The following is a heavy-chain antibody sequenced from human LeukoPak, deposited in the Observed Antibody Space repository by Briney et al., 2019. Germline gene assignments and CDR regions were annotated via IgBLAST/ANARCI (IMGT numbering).Heavy chain of an antibody. J-gene: IGHJ6*02. Sequence: GGSLRLSCAASGFKFNTYIMNWIRQAPGKGLEWVSIINSGGTVRYYADSVRGRFTISRDNARNSLYLQMNSLRDEDTAVYYCARNQQLGGHSYYYYGMDVWGQGTTVTVSS. CDR2: INSGGTVR. CDR3: ARNQQLGGHSYYYYGMDV. D-gene: IGHD3-16*01. CDR1: GFKFNTYI. V-gene: IGHV3-48*02.